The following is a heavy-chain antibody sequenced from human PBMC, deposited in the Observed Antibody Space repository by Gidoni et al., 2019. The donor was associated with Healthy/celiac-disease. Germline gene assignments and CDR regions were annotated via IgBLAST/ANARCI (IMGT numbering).Heavy chain of an antibody. Sequence: QVQLVESGGGVVHPVRSLRLSCAASGFTFSSYGIHWVRQAPGKGLEWVAVIWYDGSNKYYADSVKGRFTISRDNSKNTLYLQMNSLRAEDTAVYYCARDLYDFWSGYYDYYYYGMDVWGQGTTVTVSS. J-gene: IGHJ6*02. CDR3: ARDLYDFWSGYYDYYYYGMDV. CDR2: IWYDGSNK. CDR1: GFTFSSYG. D-gene: IGHD3-3*01. V-gene: IGHV3-33*01.